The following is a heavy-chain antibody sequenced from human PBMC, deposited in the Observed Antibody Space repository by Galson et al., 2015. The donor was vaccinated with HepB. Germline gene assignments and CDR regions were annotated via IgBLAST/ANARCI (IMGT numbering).Heavy chain of an antibody. Sequence: SLRLSCAASGFTFSNYGMHWVRQAPGKGLEWVAVISYDGSNKYYADSVKGRFTISRDNSKNTLYLQMNSLRAEDTALYYCARDGTTMIRGARYFDLWGRGTLVTVSS. CDR2: ISYDGSNK. J-gene: IGHJ2*01. V-gene: IGHV3-30*03. CDR1: GFTFSNYG. CDR3: ARDGTTMIRGARYFDL. D-gene: IGHD3-10*01.